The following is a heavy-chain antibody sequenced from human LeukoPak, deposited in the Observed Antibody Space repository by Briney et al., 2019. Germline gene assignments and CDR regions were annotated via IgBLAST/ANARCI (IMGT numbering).Heavy chain of an antibody. CDR1: GGSISSGGYY. J-gene: IGHJ4*02. CDR2: IYYSGST. CDR3: ARESSTTVTTGRSVDY. Sequence: SEILSLTCTVSGGSISSGGYYWSWIRQHPGKGLEWIGYIYYSGSTYYNPSLKSRVTISVDTSKNQFSLKLSSVTAADTAVYYCARESSTTVTTGRSVDYWGQGTLVTVSS. V-gene: IGHV4-31*03. D-gene: IGHD4-17*01.